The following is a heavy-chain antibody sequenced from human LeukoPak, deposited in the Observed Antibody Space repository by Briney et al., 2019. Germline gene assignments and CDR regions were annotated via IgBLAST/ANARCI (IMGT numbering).Heavy chain of an antibody. CDR2: ISGGGVTT. CDR3: ARNQQLGGHSYYYYGMDV. V-gene: IGHV3-23*01. CDR1: GFTSIAYS. Sequence: GGSLRLSCVGSGFTSIAYSLTWARQAPGKGLEWVSGISGGGVTTYYADSVKGRFTISRDNSKNTLYLQMNSLRADDTAIYYCARNQQLGGHSYYYYGMDVWGQGTTVTVSS. J-gene: IGHJ6*02. D-gene: IGHD3-16*01.